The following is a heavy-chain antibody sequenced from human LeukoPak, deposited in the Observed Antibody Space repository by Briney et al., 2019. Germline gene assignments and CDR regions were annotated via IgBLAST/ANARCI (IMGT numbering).Heavy chain of an antibody. J-gene: IGHJ6*02. CDR2: IYTNGNT. CDR3: AHLVWEYVGGLDV. V-gene: IGHV3-23*05. CDR1: GFIFRNYG. Sequence: GGSLRLSCAASGFIFRNYGMNWVRQAPGKGPEWVSGIYTNGNTRYADSVRGRFTISRDNSKNTLYLQMHSLRVDDTAVYYCAHLVWEYVGGLDVWGQGTTVTVSS. D-gene: IGHD1-26*01.